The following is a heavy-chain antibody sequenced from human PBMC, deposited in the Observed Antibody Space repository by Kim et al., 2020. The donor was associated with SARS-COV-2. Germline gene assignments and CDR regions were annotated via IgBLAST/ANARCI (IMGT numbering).Heavy chain of an antibody. Sequence: GGSLRLSCAASGFTFSSHPMQWVRQATGKGLEWVSAIGTAGDTYYPGSVKGRFTISRENAKNSLYLQMNSLRAGDTAIYHWVRQAVGATGPFDYWGQGTL. V-gene: IGHV3-13*04. CDR1: GFTFSSHP. CDR3: VRQAVGATGPFDY. D-gene: IGHD1-26*01. J-gene: IGHJ4*02. CDR2: IGTAGDT.